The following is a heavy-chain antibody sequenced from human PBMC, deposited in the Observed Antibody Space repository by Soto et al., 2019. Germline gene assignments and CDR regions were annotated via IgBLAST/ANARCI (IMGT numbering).Heavy chain of an antibody. CDR3: AKVCRAGGNLGLSSDL. CDR2: SSANGAGT. Sequence: GGSLRHSCDASGFTFSNYVMTWFRQAPVTALQWVSFSSANGAGTYYADSVKGRFTISRDNSKGTLFLHMNSLRSEDTAVYYFAKVCRAGGNLGLSSDLWGQGALVTVS. CDR1: GFTFSNYV. D-gene: IGHD1-7*01. J-gene: IGHJ4*02. V-gene: IGHV3-23*01.